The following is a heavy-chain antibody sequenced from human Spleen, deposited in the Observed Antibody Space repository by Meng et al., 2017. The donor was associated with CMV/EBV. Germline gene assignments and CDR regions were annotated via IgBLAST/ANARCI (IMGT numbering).Heavy chain of an antibody. Sequence: SETLSLTCTVSGDSINSGFYWGWIRQPPGKGLEWIGNIYHSGSTFYNPSLKSRVTISVDTSNNQFSLKLNSVTAADTAVYYCARVEYYYYGMDVWGQGTTVTVSS. V-gene: IGHV4-38-2*02. CDR1: GDSINSGFY. D-gene: IGHD3-3*01. CDR3: ARVEYYYYGMDV. CDR2: IYHSGST. J-gene: IGHJ6*02.